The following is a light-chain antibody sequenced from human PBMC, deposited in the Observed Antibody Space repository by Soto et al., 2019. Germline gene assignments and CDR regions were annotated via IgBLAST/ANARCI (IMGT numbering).Light chain of an antibody. V-gene: IGKV3-11*01. Sequence: EIVLTQSPATLSLSPGERATLSCRASQSVSRYLAWYQQKLGQAPRLLIYDASNRATGIPARFSGSGSGTDFTLTISSLEPEDFAVYYCQHRSNLPLTFGGGTEVEI. CDR2: DAS. J-gene: IGKJ4*01. CDR3: QHRSNLPLT. CDR1: QSVSRY.